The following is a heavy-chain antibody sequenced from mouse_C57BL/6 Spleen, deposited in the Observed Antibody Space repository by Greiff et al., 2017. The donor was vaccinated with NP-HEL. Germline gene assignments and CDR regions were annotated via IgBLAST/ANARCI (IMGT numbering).Heavy chain of an antibody. Sequence: EVKLVESGGDLVKPGGSLKLSCAASGFTFSSYGMSWVRQTPDKRLGWVATISSGGSYTYYPDSVKGRFTISRDNAKNTLYLQMSSLKSEDTAMYYCARHGTGIGAMDYWGQGTSVTVSS. J-gene: IGHJ4*01. CDR3: ARHGTGIGAMDY. D-gene: IGHD4-1*01. CDR1: GFTFSSYG. V-gene: IGHV5-6*02. CDR2: ISSGGSYT.